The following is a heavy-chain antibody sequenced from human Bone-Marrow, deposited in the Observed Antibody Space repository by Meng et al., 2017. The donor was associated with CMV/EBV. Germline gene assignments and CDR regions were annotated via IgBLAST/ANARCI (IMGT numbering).Heavy chain of an antibody. V-gene: IGHV3-23*01. CDR2: IGAGGSDK. CDR3: AKLPADY. Sequence: SLRLSCTASGFTFKNYAMSWVRQAPGKGLEWVSGIGAGGSDKYYADSVKGRFTISRDNSKNTLYLDMNSLRAEDTAMYYCAKLPADYWGQGTLVTVSS. CDR1: GFTFKNYA. J-gene: IGHJ4*02.